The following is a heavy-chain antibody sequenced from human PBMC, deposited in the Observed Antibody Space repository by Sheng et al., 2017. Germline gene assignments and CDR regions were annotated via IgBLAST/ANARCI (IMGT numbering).Heavy chain of an antibody. Sequence: EVQLVESGGVVVQPGGSLRLSCATSGFTFDDYAMHWVRQVPGKGLEWVSLISWDGGSTYYADSVKGRFTISRDNSKNSLYLQMNSLRPEDTALYFCAKDLRTYFYGMDVWGQGTTVTV. J-gene: IGHJ6*02. CDR1: GFTFDDYA. CDR3: AKDLRTYFYGMDV. CDR2: ISWDGGST. V-gene: IGHV3-43D*04.